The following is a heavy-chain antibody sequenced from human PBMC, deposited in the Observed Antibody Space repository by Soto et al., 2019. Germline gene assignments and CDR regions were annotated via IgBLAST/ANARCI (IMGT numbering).Heavy chain of an antibody. CDR1: GGTFSSYA. CDR3: ARIVLGYCSSTSCFRNYYYGMDV. CDR2: IIPIFGTA. J-gene: IGHJ6*02. D-gene: IGHD2-2*01. V-gene: IGHV1-69*01. Sequence: QVQLVQSGAEVKKPGSSVKVSCKAYGGTFSSYAISWVRQAPGQGLEWMGGIIPIFGTANYAQKFQGRVTITADESTSTAYMELSSLRSEDTAVYYCARIVLGYCSSTSCFRNYYYGMDVWGQGTTVTVSS.